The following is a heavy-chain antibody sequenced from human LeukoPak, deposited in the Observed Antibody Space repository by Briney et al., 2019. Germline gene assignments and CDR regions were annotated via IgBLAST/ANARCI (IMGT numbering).Heavy chain of an antibody. CDR1: GYTFTGYY. Sequence: ASVKVSCKASGYTFTGYYMHWVRQAPGQGLEWMGWINTNSGGTNYAQKFQGRVTMTRDTSISTAYMELSRLRSDDTAVYYCARGYCSSTSCFYYFDYWGQGTLVTVSS. V-gene: IGHV1-2*02. D-gene: IGHD2-2*01. J-gene: IGHJ4*02. CDR2: INTNSGGT. CDR3: ARGYCSSTSCFYYFDY.